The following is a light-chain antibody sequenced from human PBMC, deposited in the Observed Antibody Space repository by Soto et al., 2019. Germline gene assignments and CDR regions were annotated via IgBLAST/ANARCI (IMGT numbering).Light chain of an antibody. CDR2: GAS. CDR1: QSVSSSY. Sequence: EIVLTQSPGTLSLSPGERATLSCRASQSVSSSYLAWYQHKPGQAPRLLIYGASSRATGIPDRFRGSGSGTDFTLTISRLEPEDFAVYYWQQYGSAPPFTFGPGTRVDIK. V-gene: IGKV3-20*01. J-gene: IGKJ3*01. CDR3: QQYGSAPPFT.